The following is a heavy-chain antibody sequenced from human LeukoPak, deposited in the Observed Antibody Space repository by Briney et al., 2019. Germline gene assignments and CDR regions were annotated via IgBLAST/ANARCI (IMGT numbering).Heavy chain of an antibody. CDR3: ARAYRYGIYFDY. Sequence: PSETLSLTCTVSGGSISSSSHYWGWIRQPPGKGLEWIGSMYYRGSTYHNPSLKSRVTISVDTSKNQFSLKLSSVTAADTAVYYCARAYRYGIYFDYWGQGTLVTVSS. CDR2: MYYRGST. CDR1: GGSISSSSHY. J-gene: IGHJ4*02. V-gene: IGHV4-39*07. D-gene: IGHD2-8*01.